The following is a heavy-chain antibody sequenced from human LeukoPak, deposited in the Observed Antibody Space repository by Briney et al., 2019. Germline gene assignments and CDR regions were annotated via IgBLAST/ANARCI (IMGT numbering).Heavy chain of an antibody. CDR2: ISGSGGST. D-gene: IGHD3-3*01. J-gene: IGHJ4*02. V-gene: IGHV3-23*01. CDR1: GFSFSSYA. CDR3: AKGSRFLEWLIYFDY. Sequence: GGSLRLSCAASGFSFSSYAMSWVRQAPGKGLEWVSAISGSGGSTYYADSVKGRFTISRDNSKNTLYLQMNSLRAEDTAVYYCAKGSRFLEWLIYFDYWGQGTLVTVSS.